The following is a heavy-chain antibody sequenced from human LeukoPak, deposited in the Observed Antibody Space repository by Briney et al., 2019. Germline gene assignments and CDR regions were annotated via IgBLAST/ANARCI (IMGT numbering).Heavy chain of an antibody. CDR1: GGTFSSYA. Sequence: GASVKVSCKASGGTFSSYAISWVRQAPGQGLEWMGGIIPIFGTANYAQKFQGRVTITADESTSTAYMELSSLRSEDTAVYYCARGAPYSSRPLLEDIGTTLGSENYFDYWGQGTLVTVSS. J-gene: IGHJ4*02. CDR3: ARGAPYSSRPLLEDIGTTLGSENYFDY. V-gene: IGHV1-69*13. CDR2: IIPIFGTA. D-gene: IGHD1/OR15-1a*01.